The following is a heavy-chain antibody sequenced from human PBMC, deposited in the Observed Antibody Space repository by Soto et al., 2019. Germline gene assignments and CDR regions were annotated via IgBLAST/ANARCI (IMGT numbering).Heavy chain of an antibody. J-gene: IGHJ6*02. CDR3: ARDLMGAILDPQYYYYYGMDV. Sequence: GGSLRLSCAASGFTFSTYAMSWVRQAPGKALEWVSSITSSGTGTFYADSVKGRFTISRDNSENTLYLQMNSLRAEDTAVYYCARDLMGAILDPQYYYYYGMDVWGQGTTVTVSS. CDR1: GFTFSTYA. V-gene: IGHV3-23*01. D-gene: IGHD1-26*01. CDR2: ITSSGTGT.